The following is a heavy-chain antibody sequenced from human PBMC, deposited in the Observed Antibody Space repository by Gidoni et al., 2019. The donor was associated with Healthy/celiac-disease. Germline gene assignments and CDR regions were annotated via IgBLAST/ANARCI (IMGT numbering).Heavy chain of an antibody. CDR2: IISSSYI. CDR3: ARDLGTDCSGGSCYSGY. Sequence: EVQLVESGGGLVKPGGSLRLSCAASGFTFSSYSMNWVRQAPGKGLEWVSSIISSSYIYYADSVNGRFTISRDNATNSLYLQMNSLRAEDTAVYYCARDLGTDCSGGSCYSGYWGQGTLVTVSS. D-gene: IGHD2-15*01. J-gene: IGHJ4*02. CDR1: GFTFSSYS. V-gene: IGHV3-21*01.